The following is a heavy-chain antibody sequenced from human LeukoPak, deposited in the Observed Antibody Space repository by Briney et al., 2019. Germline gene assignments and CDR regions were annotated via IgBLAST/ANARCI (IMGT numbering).Heavy chain of an antibody. V-gene: IGHV4-4*07. D-gene: IGHD6-19*01. J-gene: IGHJ4*02. CDR1: SGSISGYY. Sequence: PSETLSLTCTVSSGSISGYYWSWIRQPAGKGLEWIGRIYSSGSTNCNPSLKSRVTMSVDTSKNQFSLKVSSVTAADTAVYYCARKSSGSTSFDYWGQGTLVTVSS. CDR3: ARKSSGSTSFDY. CDR2: IYSSGST.